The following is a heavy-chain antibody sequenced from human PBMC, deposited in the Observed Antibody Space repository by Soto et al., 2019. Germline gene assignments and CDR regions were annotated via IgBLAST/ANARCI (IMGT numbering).Heavy chain of an antibody. CDR3: ARVPISIFGVVGVYYYYLDV. Sequence: KPSGTLALTFTVSGGSISRDYWSWIRQPPGKGLEWIGYIYYSGSTNYNPTLKSRVTISVDTSKIQFSLKLSSVTAADTAVYYCARVPISIFGVVGVYYYYLDVCGKGTTVIVSS. J-gene: IGHJ6*03. CDR2: IYYSGST. CDR1: GGSISRDY. D-gene: IGHD3-3*01. V-gene: IGHV4-59*01.